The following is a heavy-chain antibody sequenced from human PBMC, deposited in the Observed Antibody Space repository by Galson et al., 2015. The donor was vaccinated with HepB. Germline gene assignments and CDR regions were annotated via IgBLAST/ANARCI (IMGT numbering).Heavy chain of an antibody. V-gene: IGHV3-30*18. J-gene: IGHJ4*02. CDR2: ISYDVSNI. CDR3: AKDLVAPFFDY. Sequence: SLRLSCAASGFTFSIYGMHWVRQAPGKGLEWVAVISYDVSNIYYTDSVKGRFIISRDNVKNTLYLEMNSLRTEDTAVYYCAKDLVAPFFDYWGQGTLVTVSS. D-gene: IGHD2-15*01. CDR1: GFTFSIYG.